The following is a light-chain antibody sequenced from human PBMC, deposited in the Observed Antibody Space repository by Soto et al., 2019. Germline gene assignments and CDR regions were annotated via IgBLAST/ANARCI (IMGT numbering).Light chain of an antibody. CDR1: SSDVGGYNY. CDR3: SSYTSSSTLCV. V-gene: IGLV2-14*01. CDR2: EVS. J-gene: IGLJ1*01. Sequence: QSALTQPASVSGSPGRSITISCTGTSSDVGGYNYVSWYQQHPGKAPKLMLYEVSNRPSGISNRFSGSKSGNTASLTISGLQAEDEADYYCSSYTSSSTLCVFGTGTKLTVL.